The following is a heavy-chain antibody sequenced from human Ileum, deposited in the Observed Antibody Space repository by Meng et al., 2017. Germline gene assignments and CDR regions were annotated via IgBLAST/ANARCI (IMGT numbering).Heavy chain of an antibody. J-gene: IGHJ4*02. D-gene: IGHD6-19*01. CDR2: INHSGST. CDR3: ARTRRGSSGWYMGY. CDR1: GGSLSGYY. V-gene: IGHV4-34*01. Sequence: LPQGGGGLLKPSEGLSLPCAVYGGSLSGYYWSWIRQPPGKGVEWIGEINHSGSTNYNPSLKSRVTISVDTSKNQFSLKLSSVTAADTAVYYCARTRRGSSGWYMGYWGQGTLVTVSS.